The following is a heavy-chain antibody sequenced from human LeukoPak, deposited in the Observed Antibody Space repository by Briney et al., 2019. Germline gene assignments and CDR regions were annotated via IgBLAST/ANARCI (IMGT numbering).Heavy chain of an antibody. J-gene: IGHJ3*02. CDR1: GFSFTSSW. CDR3: VRDLSPMSDRNVWYDALDI. V-gene: IGHV3-7*01. CDR2: IAGDESQK. Sequence: PGGSLRLSCVASGFSFTSSWMTWVRQAPGKGLEWVANIAGDESQKRYMDSVKGRFTISRDNAKNSLYLQLNSLRAEDTAIYYCVRDLSPMSDRNVWYDALDIWGQGTMVTVSS. D-gene: IGHD1-1*01.